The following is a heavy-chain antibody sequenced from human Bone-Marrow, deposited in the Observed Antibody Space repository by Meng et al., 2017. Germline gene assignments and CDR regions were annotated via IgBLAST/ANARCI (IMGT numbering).Heavy chain of an antibody. CDR1: GGSISSSSYY. Sequence: GSLRLSCTVSGGSISSSSYYWGWIRQPPGKGLEWTGSIYYSGSTHYNPSLKSRVTISVDTSKNQFSLKLSSVTAADTAVYYCARSVGLATIPYWGQGTLVTVSS. CDR2: IYYSGST. D-gene: IGHD5-24*01. J-gene: IGHJ4*02. CDR3: ARSVGLATIPY. V-gene: IGHV4-39*07.